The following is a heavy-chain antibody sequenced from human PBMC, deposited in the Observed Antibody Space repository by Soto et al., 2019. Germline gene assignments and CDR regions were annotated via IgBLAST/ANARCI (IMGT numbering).Heavy chain of an antibody. Sequence: ASVKVSCKASGYTFINRNIFWVRQAPGQGLEWMGWISTSNGDTNYAQKFRDRVTMTTDTSTRTAYLELRSLRYDDTAVYYCARDITGATGDYWGQGTLVTVSS. J-gene: IGHJ4*02. CDR2: ISTSNGDT. V-gene: IGHV1-18*01. CDR3: ARDITGATGDY. CDR1: GYTFINRN. D-gene: IGHD1-26*01.